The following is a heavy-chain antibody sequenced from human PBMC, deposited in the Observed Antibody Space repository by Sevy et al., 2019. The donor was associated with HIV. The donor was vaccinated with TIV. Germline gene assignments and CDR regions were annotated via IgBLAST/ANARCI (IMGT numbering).Heavy chain of an antibody. CDR2: IYNSEQT. Sequence: SETLSLTCTVSGGSVTSADYSWGWFRQPPGKGLGWIGCIYNSEQTYYNPSLKSRVAISVDASQNVFSLKLTSGTAADTAVYYCAQWLAASAFFRPWGLGYLVTVSS. CDR3: AQWLAASAFFRP. V-gene: IGHV4-39*02. J-gene: IGHJ5*02. CDR1: GGSVTSADYS. D-gene: IGHD6-19*01.